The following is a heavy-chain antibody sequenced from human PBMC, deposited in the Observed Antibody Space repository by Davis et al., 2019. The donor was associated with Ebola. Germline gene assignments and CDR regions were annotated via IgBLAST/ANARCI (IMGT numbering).Heavy chain of an antibody. CDR1: GFDFYKAW. CDR3: ASGLRGYSYGNWFDT. V-gene: IGHV3-30*02. CDR2: IRYDGSNK. J-gene: IGHJ5*02. D-gene: IGHD5-18*01. Sequence: GESLKISCTASGFDFYKAWMNWVRQSPGKGLEWVAFIRYDGSNKYYADSVKGRFTISRDNSKNTLYLQMNSLRAEDTAVYYCASGLRGYSYGNWFDTWGQGTLVTVSS.